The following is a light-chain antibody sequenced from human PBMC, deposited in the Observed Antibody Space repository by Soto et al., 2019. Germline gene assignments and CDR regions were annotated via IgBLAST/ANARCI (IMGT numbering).Light chain of an antibody. CDR1: TSDVGRHNY. J-gene: IGLJ1*01. CDR2: DVS. V-gene: IGLV2-14*01. CDR3: NSYTSSSTYV. Sequence: QSALTHPASVSGSPGQSITISCTGTTSDVGRHNYVSWYQQHPGKAPKLIIYDVSNRPSGVSNRFSGSKSGNTASLTISGLQAEDEADYYCNSYTSSSTYVFGTGTKLTVL.